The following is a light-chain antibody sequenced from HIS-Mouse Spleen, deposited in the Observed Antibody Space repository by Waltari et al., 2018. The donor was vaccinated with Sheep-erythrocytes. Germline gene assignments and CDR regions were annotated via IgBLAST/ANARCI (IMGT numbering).Light chain of an antibody. Sequence: SSELTQDPAVSVALGQTVRITCQGDSLRSYYASWYQQKPGQAPVLVIYGKNNRPSGMPDRFSRSSSGNTASLTITGAQAEDEADYYCNSRDSSGNHVVFGGGTKLTVL. J-gene: IGLJ2*01. V-gene: IGLV3-19*01. CDR3: NSRDSSGNHVV. CDR1: SLRSYY. CDR2: GKN.